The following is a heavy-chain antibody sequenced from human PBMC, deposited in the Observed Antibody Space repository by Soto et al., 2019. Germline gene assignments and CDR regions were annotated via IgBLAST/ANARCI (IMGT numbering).Heavy chain of an antibody. Sequence: EVQLLESGGGLVQPGGSLRLSCAASGLTFSGYGMSWVRQAPGTVLEWVSAISGSGSTTYYADSVKGRFTISRDDSKNSLFLQMNSLRAEDTAVYYCVTRSRGLQSSPPRLDSWGQGTMVTVSS. CDR3: VTRSRGLQSSPPRLDS. D-gene: IGHD4-4*01. J-gene: IGHJ4*02. CDR1: GLTFSGYG. CDR2: ISGSGSTT. V-gene: IGHV3-23*01.